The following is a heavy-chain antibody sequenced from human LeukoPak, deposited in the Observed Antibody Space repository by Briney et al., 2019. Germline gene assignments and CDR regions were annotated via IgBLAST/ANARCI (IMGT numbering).Heavy chain of an antibody. D-gene: IGHD5-24*01. CDR3: ARVLAEMAAVWRDDVFDI. V-gene: IGHV4-34*01. J-gene: IGHJ3*02. CDR1: GGSFSGYY. CDR2: INHSGST. Sequence: SETLSLTCAVYGGSFSGYYWSWIRQPPGKGLEWIGEINHSGSTNYNPSLKSRVTISVDTSKNQFALRVNSVTAADTAVYYCARVLAEMAAVWRDDVFDIWGQGTMVTVSS.